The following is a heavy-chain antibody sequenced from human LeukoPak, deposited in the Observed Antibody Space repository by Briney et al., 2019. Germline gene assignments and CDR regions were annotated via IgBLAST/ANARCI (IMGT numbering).Heavy chain of an antibody. J-gene: IGHJ3*02. CDR1: GGTFSSYA. Sequence: ASVKVSCKASGGTFSSYAISWVRQAPGQGLEWMGWMNPNSGNTGYAQKFQGRVTMTRDTSTSTVYMELSSLRSEDTAVYYCARWNTAMATGAFDIWGQGTMVTVSS. CDR2: MNPNSGNT. D-gene: IGHD5-18*01. CDR3: ARWNTAMATGAFDI. V-gene: IGHV1-8*02.